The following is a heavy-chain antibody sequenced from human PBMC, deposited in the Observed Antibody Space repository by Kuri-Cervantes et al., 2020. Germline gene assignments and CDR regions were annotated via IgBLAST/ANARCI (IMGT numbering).Heavy chain of an antibody. CDR2: INPSGGST. V-gene: IGHV1-46*01. CDR3: ASRGDRGSGWYL. CDR1: GYTFTSYY. D-gene: IGHD6-19*01. Sequence: ASVKVSCKASGYTFTSYYMHWVRQAPGQGLEWMGIINPSGGSTSYAQKFQGRVTMTRNTSTSTVYMELSRLRSDDTAVYYCASRGDRGSGWYLWGQGTLVTVSS. J-gene: IGHJ4*02.